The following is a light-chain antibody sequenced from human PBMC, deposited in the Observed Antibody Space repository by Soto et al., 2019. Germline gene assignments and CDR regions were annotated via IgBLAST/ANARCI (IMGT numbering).Light chain of an antibody. Sequence: TQATDTLPESLDERAAITLKSSQTLLYTSNNKTYLAWYQQKPGQPPKLLIYWASVRDSGVPDRFSGSGSEPDFTLTISNLQAEDGAVYYCQEYFDNSNNFGQGAGLEIK. V-gene: IGKV4-1*01. CDR3: QEYFDNSNN. CDR1: QTLLYTSNNKTY. CDR2: WAS. J-gene: IGKJ5*01.